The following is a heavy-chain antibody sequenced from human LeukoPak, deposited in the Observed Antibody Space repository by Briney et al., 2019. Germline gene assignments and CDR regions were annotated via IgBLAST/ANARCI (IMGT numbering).Heavy chain of an antibody. J-gene: IGHJ4*02. D-gene: IGHD1-26*01. CDR1: GGSISSSRYY. CDR2: NYSGTT. V-gene: IGHV4-39*01. CDR3: SRNLVGATIFWFGY. Sequence: PSETLSLTCTVSGGSISSSRYYWGWIRQRPGKGLEWIGSNYSGTTYYNPSLKSRVTMSVDTSKNQFSLKLSSVTAADTAVYYCSRNLVGATIFWFGYWGQGTLVTVSS.